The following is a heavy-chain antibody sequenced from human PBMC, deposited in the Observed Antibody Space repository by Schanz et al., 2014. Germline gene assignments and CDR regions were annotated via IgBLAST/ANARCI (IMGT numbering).Heavy chain of an antibody. CDR3: AKGMRYCSGGTCYDYYYYGLDV. Sequence: DVQLLESGGGLVQPGGSLRLSCAASGFTFNSYAMTWVRQAPGKGLEWVSSISHSGGSKYYADSVKGRFTISRDNSENTLYLQMNSLSADDTAVFYCAKGMRYCSGGTCYDYYYYGLDVWGQGTTVIVSS. D-gene: IGHD2-15*01. CDR1: GFTFNSYA. CDR2: ISHSGGSK. V-gene: IGHV3-23*01. J-gene: IGHJ6*02.